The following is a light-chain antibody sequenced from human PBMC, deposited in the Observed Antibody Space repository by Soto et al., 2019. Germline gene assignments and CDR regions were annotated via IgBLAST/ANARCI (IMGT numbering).Light chain of an antibody. Sequence: EILLTQSPLSLPVTPGEPASISCRSSQSLLHSNGYNYLDWYLQKPGQSPQLLIYLGSNRASGVPDRFSGSGSGTDFTLKISRVEAEDVGVYYCMQALQTPPTFGQGTKVDIK. V-gene: IGKV2-28*01. CDR1: QSLLHSNGYNY. CDR2: LGS. J-gene: IGKJ1*01. CDR3: MQALQTPPT.